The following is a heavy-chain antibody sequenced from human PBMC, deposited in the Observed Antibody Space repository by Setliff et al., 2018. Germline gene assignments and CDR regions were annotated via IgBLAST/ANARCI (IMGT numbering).Heavy chain of an antibody. J-gene: IGHJ6*02. CDR1: GYTFTSYD. D-gene: IGHD3-9*01. CDR2: MNPNSGNT. CDR3: ARPMYDILTGPPYGMDV. Sequence: ASVKVSCKASGYTFTSYDINWVRQATGQGLEWMGWMNPNSGNTGYAQKFQGRVTMTRNTSISPAYMELSSLRSEDTAVYYCARPMYDILTGPPYGMDVWGQGTTVTVSS. V-gene: IGHV1-8*01.